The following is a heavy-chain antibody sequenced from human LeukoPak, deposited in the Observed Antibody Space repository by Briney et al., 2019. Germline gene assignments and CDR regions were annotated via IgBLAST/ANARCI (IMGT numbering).Heavy chain of an antibody. CDR1: GFSFSDYY. CDR3: TGERRGSYYAFES. J-gene: IGHJ4*02. V-gene: IGHV3-11*01. CDR2: ITTSGSST. Sequence: GGSLRLSCAASGFSFSDYYMSWVRQAPGKGLEWISYITTSGSSTKYADSVKGRFTISRDNAKNSVVLQMNSLRAEDTAVYYCTGERRGSYYAFESWGQGTLVSVSS. D-gene: IGHD3-16*01.